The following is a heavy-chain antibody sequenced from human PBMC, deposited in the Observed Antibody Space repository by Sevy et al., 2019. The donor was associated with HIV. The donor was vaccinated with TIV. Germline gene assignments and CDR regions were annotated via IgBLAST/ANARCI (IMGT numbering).Heavy chain of an antibody. CDR2: IYHSGST. J-gene: IGHJ5*01. Sequence: SETLSLTCGVSGYSISSGYYWTWIRQPPGKGLEWIGSIYHSGSTYYNSSLKSRVTISVDTSKNQFSLKLSSVTAADTAVYYCARLEQLLPDSWGQGTLVTVSS. CDR1: GYSISSGYY. CDR3: ARLEQLLPDS. V-gene: IGHV4-38-2*01. D-gene: IGHD6-19*01.